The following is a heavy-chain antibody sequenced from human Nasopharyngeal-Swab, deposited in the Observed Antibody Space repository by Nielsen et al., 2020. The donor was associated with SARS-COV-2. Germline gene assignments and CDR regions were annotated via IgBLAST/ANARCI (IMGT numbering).Heavy chain of an antibody. CDR2: INHSGST. CDR3: ASVGSSSWYQLWFDP. J-gene: IGHJ5*02. Sequence: WIRQPPGKGLEWIGEINHSGSTNYNPSLKSRVTISVDTSKNQFSLKLSSVTAADTAVYYCASVGSSSWYQLWFDPWGQGTLVTVSS. D-gene: IGHD6-13*01. V-gene: IGHV4-34*01.